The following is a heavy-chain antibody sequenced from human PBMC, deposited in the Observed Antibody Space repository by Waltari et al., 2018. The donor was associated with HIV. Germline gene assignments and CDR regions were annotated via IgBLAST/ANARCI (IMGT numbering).Heavy chain of an antibody. J-gene: IGHJ4*02. V-gene: IGHV3-53*02. CDR1: GLTVSSNF. Sequence: EVQLVETGGGLIQPGGSLRLSCAASGLTVSSNFMNWVRQAPGEGLEGASIISSGVSTYYADSVKGRFTISRDNSKNTLYLQMNGLRAEDTAVYYCARVRSTMGRFQGFDYWGQGTLVTVSS. D-gene: IGHD1-26*01. CDR3: ARVRSTMGRFQGFDY. CDR2: ISSGVST.